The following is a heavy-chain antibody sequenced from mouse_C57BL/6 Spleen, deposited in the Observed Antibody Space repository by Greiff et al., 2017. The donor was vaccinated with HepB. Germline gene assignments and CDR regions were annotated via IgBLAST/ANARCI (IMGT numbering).Heavy chain of an antibody. D-gene: IGHD1-1*01. V-gene: IGHV1-64*01. CDR1: GYTFTSYW. CDR3: ARRDYYYGSSYYFDY. J-gene: IGHJ2*01. Sequence: QVHVKQPGAELVKPGASVKLSCKASGYTFTSYWMHWVKQRPGQGLEWIGMIHPNSGSTNYNEKFKSKATLTVDKSSSTAYMQLSSLTSEDSAVYYCARRDYYYGSSYYFDYWGQGTTLTVSS. CDR2: IHPNSGST.